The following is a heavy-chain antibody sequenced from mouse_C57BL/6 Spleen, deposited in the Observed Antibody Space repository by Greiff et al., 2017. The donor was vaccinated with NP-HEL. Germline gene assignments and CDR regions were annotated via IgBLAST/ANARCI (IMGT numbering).Heavy chain of an antibody. CDR1: GFNIKDDY. CDR3: TTHYGSSPDY. J-gene: IGHJ2*01. CDR2: IDPENGNT. D-gene: IGHD1-1*01. V-gene: IGHV14-4*01. Sequence: EVQLQQSGAELVRPGASVKLSCTASGFNIKDDYMHWVKQRPEQGLEWIGWIDPENGNTEYASKFQGKATITADTSSNTAYLQLSSLPSEDTAVYYWTTHYGSSPDYWGQGTTLTVSS.